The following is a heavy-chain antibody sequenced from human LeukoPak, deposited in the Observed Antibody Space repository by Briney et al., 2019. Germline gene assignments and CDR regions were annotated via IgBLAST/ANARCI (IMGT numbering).Heavy chain of an antibody. Sequence: SETLSLTCTVSGGSLDLGSYYWTWVRQPPGKGVEWIGHFYSSGNAIARYNPSLESRVTISLDTSKNQFSLKLTSVTAADTGVYYCARDLRYSASYWGQGTLVTVSS. CDR1: GGSLDLGSYY. V-gene: IGHV4-61*09. J-gene: IGHJ4*02. D-gene: IGHD2-21*01. CDR3: ARDLRYSASY. CDR2: FYSSGNA.